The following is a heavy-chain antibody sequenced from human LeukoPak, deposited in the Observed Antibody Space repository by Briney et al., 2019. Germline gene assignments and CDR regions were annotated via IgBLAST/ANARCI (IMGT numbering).Heavy chain of an antibody. CDR2: IYYRGST. CDR3: ARAIVLVVYADSSDAFDI. V-gene: IGHV4-61*01. CDR1: GGSVSSGSYY. J-gene: IGHJ3*02. Sequence: SETLSLTCTVSGGSVSSGSYYWSWIRQPPGKGLEWIGYIYYRGSTNYNPSLESRVTISEDTSKNQFSLKLSSVTAADTAVYYCARAIVLVVYADSSDAFDIWGQGTMVTVSS. D-gene: IGHD2-8*02.